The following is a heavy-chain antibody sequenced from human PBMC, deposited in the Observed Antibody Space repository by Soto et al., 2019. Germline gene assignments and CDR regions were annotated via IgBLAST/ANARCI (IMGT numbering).Heavy chain of an antibody. CDR1: GGSISSGDYY. Sequence: QVQLQESGPGLVKPSQTLSLTCTVSGGSISSGDYYWSWIRQPPGKGLEWIGYIYYSGSTSYNPSLKSRVTISVDTSKNQSSLKLRSVTAADTAVYYCARSIAALHWYFDLWGRGTLVTVSS. D-gene: IGHD6-6*01. V-gene: IGHV4-30-4*01. J-gene: IGHJ2*01. CDR3: ARSIAALHWYFDL. CDR2: IYYSGST.